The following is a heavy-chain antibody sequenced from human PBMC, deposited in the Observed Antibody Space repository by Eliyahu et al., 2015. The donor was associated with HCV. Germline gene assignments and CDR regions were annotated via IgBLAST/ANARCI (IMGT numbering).Heavy chain of an antibody. J-gene: IGHJ4*02. CDR2: IYWNDDK. V-gene: IGHV2-5*01. Sequence: QITLKESGPTLVKPTQTLTLTCTFSGFSLRTSGVGVGWIRQPPGKALEWLALIYWNDDKRYSPSLKSRLTITKDTSKNLVVLTMTNMDPVDTATYYCAHRVSNAYLDSWGQGTLVTVSS. CDR3: AHRVSNAYLDS. D-gene: IGHD3-16*01. CDR1: GFSLRTSGVG.